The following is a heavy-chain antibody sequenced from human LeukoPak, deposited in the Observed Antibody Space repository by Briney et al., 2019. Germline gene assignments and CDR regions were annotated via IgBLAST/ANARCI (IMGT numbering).Heavy chain of an antibody. J-gene: IGHJ4*02. CDR1: GFTFSSYG. V-gene: IGHV3-30*02. D-gene: IGHD3-10*02. CDR3: AILSVPGDYFDY. CDR2: IQYDGSNQ. Sequence: PGGSLRLSCTASGFTFSSYGMHWVRQAPGKGLEWVAYIQYDGSNQQYADSVKGRFSISRDRSKNIPYLQMNSLRAEDTAVYYCAILSVPGDYFDYWGQGTLVTVSS.